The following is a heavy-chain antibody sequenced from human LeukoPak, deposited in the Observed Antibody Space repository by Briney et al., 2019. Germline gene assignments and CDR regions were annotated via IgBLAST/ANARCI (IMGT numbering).Heavy chain of an antibody. D-gene: IGHD3-9*01. V-gene: IGHV4-59*01. J-gene: IGHJ3*02. CDR1: GGSISSYY. Sequence: PSETLSLTCTVSGGSISSYYWSWIRQPPGKGLEWIGYIYYSGSTNYNPSLKSRVTISVDTSKNQFSLKLSSVTAADTAVYYCARDRNYDILTGYSDAFDIWGQGTMVTVSS. CDR2: IYYSGST. CDR3: ARDRNYDILTGYSDAFDI.